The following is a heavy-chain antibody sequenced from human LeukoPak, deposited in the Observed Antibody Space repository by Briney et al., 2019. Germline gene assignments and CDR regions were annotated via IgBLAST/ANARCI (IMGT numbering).Heavy chain of an antibody. CDR2: IDTSGST. CDR1: GVSISHYY. V-gene: IGHV4-4*07. CDR3: ARGQWQIDY. D-gene: IGHD6-19*01. Sequence: SETLSLTCTVSGVSISHYYWTWIRQPAGGGLEWIGRIDTSGSTNYNPSLKSRVTMSSDTSNNQFSLNLMSVDATDTAVYYCARGQWQIDYWGQGTLVTVSS. J-gene: IGHJ4*02.